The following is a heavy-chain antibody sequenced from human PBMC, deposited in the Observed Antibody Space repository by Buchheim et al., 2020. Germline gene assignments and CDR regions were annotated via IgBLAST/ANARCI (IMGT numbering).Heavy chain of an antibody. CDR1: GYTFTGYV. D-gene: IGHD2/OR15-2a*01. CDR2: ITHYIGGP. CDR3: ASGQDLYAPYFEY. J-gene: IGHJ4*02. V-gene: IGHV1-2*02. Sequence: QVRLVQSGAEVKKPGTSVKVSCKTSGYTFTGYVLHWVRQAPGQGLEWMGWITHYIGGPERAQKFQGRVTLTRDPSMSPAYMWLCGLMSVETAMYNCASGQDLYAPYFEYWGEGTL.